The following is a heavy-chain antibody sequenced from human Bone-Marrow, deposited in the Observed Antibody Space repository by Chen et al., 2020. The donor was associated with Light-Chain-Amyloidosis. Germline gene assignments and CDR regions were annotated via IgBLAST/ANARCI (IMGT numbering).Heavy chain of an antibody. Sequence: QVQLQESGPGLVKPSETLSLTCAVSGYSISSGYYWGWIRQPPGKGLEWIGSIYHSGSTYYNPSLKSRVTISVDTSKNQFSLKLSSVTAADTAVYYCARADAYYDFWSGYRPFYYGMDVWGQGTTVTVSS. CDR1: GYSISSGYY. CDR3: ARADAYYDFWSGYRPFYYGMDV. J-gene: IGHJ6*02. CDR2: IYHSGST. V-gene: IGHV4-38-2*01. D-gene: IGHD3-3*01.